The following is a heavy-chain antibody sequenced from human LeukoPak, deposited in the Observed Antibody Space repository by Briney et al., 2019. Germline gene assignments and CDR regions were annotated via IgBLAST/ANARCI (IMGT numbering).Heavy chain of an antibody. J-gene: IGHJ3*02. CDR3: ARGWVVATGAFDI. V-gene: IGHV3-53*01. D-gene: IGHD2-15*01. CDR1: GFTFSTYA. Sequence: PGGSLRLSCAASGFTFSTYALTWLRQAPGEGLEWVSVIYSGGSTYYADSVKGRFTISRGNTKNTVYLQMNSLGAEDTAVYYCARGWVVATGAFDIWGQGTMVTVSS. CDR2: IYSGGST.